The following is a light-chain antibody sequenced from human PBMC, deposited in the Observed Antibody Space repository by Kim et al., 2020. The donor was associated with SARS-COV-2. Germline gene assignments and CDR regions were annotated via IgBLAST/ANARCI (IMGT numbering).Light chain of an antibody. CDR2: GAS. CDR1: QSVSGD. V-gene: IGKV3-15*01. CDR3: QQDNDWPPIT. Sequence: SPGERVTHSCRARQSVSGDVAWYQQEPGQAPWLLIDGASTRATGVPARFSGSGSGTEFTRTISSLQSEDFAVYYCQQDNDWPPITFGQGTRVEIK. J-gene: IGKJ5*01.